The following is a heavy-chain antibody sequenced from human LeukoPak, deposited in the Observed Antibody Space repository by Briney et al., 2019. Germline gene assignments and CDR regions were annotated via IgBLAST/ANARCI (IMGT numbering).Heavy chain of an antibody. V-gene: IGHV1-69*01. J-gene: IGHJ6*02. D-gene: IGHD2-15*01. CDR2: ITPIFGTA. CDR3: ARDGSWYYYGMDV. CDR1: GGTFSSYA. Sequence: GSSVKVSCKASGGTFSSYAISWVRQAPGQGLEWMGGITPIFGTANYAQKFQGRVTITADESTSTAYMELSSLRSEDTAVYYCARDGSWYYYGMDVWGQGTTVTVSS.